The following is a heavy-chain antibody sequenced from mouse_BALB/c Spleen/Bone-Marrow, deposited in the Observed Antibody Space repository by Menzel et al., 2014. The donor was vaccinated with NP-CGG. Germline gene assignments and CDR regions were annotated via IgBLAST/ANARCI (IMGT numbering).Heavy chain of an antibody. CDR2: VYPGNNDT. V-gene: IGHV1-5*01. Sequence: VQLQQSGTVLARPGASVKMSCKASGYTFTSFWMHWVKQRPGQGLEWIGAVYPGNNDTNYNQNFKGKAKLTAVTSTSNALEELSTRTIESSAVYYVRNYCYGCRDWYLDGGAAGTTLVFSS. CDR3: RNYCYGCRDWYLDG. CDR1: GYTFTSFW. J-gene: IGHJ1*01. D-gene: IGHD1-1*01.